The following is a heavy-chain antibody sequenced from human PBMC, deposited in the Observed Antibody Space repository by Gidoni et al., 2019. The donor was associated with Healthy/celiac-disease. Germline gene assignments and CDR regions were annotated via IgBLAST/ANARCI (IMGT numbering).Heavy chain of an antibody. CDR1: GFTFSSYS. CDR2: ISSSSSYI. Sequence: EVQLVESGGGLVKPGGSLRLSCAASGFTFSSYSMNWVRPAPGKGLEWVSSISSSSSYIYYADSVKGRFTISRDNAKNSLYLQRNSLRAEDTAVYYCARSIVVVPAHFDLWGRGTLVTVSS. V-gene: IGHV3-21*01. J-gene: IGHJ2*01. D-gene: IGHD2-2*01. CDR3: ARSIVVVPAHFDL.